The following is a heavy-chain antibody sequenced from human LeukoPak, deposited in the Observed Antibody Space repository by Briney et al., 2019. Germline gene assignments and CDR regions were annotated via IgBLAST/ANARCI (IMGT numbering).Heavy chain of an antibody. CDR1: GYTFTSYD. CDR2: MNPNSGNT. Sequence: ASVKVSCKASGYTFTSYDINWVRQATGQGLEWMGWMNPNSGNTGYAQKFQGSVTMTRNTSISTAYMELSSLRSEDTAVYYCAREGGSGSYYNLYYYYYGMDVWGQGTTVTVSS. CDR3: AREGGSGSYYNLYYYYYGMDV. D-gene: IGHD3-10*01. V-gene: IGHV1-8*01. J-gene: IGHJ6*02.